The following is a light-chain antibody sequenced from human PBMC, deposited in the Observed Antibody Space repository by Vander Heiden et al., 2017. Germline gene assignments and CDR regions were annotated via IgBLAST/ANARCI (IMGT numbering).Light chain of an antibody. CDR2: DAS. J-gene: IGKJ1*01. V-gene: IGKV1-13*02. Sequence: ILLPQSPSSLSASVGDRVTITCRASQDISSALAWYQQKPGKAPKVLIYDASRLRSEVPSRFSGSGSGTDFALTISNLQPEDFATYYCQQFIRYPRTFGQGTKVEIK. CDR3: QQFIRYPRT. CDR1: QDISSA.